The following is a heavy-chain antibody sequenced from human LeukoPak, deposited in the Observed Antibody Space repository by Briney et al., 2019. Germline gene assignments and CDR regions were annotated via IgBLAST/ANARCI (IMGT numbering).Heavy chain of an antibody. Sequence: GGSLRLSCAASGFTISTKYMNWVRQAPGKGLEWVSIIYSGGTTYYADSVKGRFTISRDTSKNTVSLQMNSLRAEDTAVYVCARVGDHYHWNLDLWGRGTLVTVSS. V-gene: IGHV3-53*01. D-gene: IGHD3-10*01. J-gene: IGHJ2*01. CDR3: ARVGDHYHWNLDL. CDR1: GFTISTKY. CDR2: IYSGGTT.